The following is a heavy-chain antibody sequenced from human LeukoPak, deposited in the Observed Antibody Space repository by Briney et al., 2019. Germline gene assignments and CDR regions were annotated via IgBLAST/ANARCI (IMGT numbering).Heavy chain of an antibody. CDR3: ARDAVQLFDY. CDR1: GFTFSNHY. V-gene: IGHV3-7*01. D-gene: IGHD1-1*01. CDR2: IKYDGSEK. J-gene: IGHJ4*02. Sequence: GGSLRLSCAASGFTFSNHYMNWVRQAPGKGLEWVANIKYDGSEKYYVDSVKGRFTISRDNAKNSLYLQMNSLRAEDTAVYYCARDAVQLFDYWGQGTLVTVSS.